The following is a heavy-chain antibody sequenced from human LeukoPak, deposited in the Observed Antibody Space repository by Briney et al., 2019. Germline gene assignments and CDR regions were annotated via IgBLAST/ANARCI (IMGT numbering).Heavy chain of an antibody. D-gene: IGHD2-2*01. CDR3: TRGIVAVPAAPLADDY. CDR1: GVTFSGSA. CDR2: IRSKANSYAT. Sequence: PGGSLKLSCAASGVTFSGSAMHWVRQASGKGLEWVGRIRSKANSYATAYAASVKGRFTISRDDSKNTAYLQMNSLKTEDTAVYYCTRGIVAVPAAPLADDYWGQGTLVTVSS. V-gene: IGHV3-73*01. J-gene: IGHJ4*02.